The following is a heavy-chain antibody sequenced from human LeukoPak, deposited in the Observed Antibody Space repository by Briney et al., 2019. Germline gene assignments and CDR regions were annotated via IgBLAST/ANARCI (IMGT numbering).Heavy chain of an antibody. V-gene: IGHV3-33*01. D-gene: IGHD5-24*01. J-gene: IGHJ3*02. CDR2: YDASNK. CDR3: ARVRERWLQLGAFDI. Sequence: YDASNKYYAASVKGRFTISRDNSKNTRYLQMNSLRAEERGVYYCARVRERWLQLGAFDIWGQGTMVTVSS.